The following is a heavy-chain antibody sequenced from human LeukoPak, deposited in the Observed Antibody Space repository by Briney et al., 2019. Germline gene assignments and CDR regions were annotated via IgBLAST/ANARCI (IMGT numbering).Heavy chain of an antibody. D-gene: IGHD5-12*01. CDR3: ARVGSGYDSPFDY. CDR1: GGTFSSYA. CDR2: TIPIFGTS. Sequence: SVKVSCKASGGTFSSYAINWVRQAPGQGLEWMGGTIPIFGTSNYAHKFQGRVTITADKSTSTAYMELSSLRSEDTAVYYCARVGSGYDSPFDYWGQGTLVTVSS. V-gene: IGHV1-69*06. J-gene: IGHJ4*02.